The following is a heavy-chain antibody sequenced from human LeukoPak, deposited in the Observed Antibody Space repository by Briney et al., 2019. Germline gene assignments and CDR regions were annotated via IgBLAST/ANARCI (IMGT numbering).Heavy chain of an antibody. CDR1: GGSISSYY. J-gene: IGHJ4*02. CDR3: ASLESGRYFDWPRLY. Sequence: SETLSLTCTVSGGSISSYYWGWIRQPPGKGLEWIGYIYYSGSTNYDPSLKSRVTISVDTSKNQFSLKLSSVTAADTAVYYCASLESGRYFDWPRLYWGQGTLVTVSS. D-gene: IGHD3-9*01. V-gene: IGHV4-59*01. CDR2: IYYSGST.